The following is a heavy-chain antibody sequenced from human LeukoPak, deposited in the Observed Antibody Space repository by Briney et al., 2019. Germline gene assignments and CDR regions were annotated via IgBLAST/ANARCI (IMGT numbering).Heavy chain of an antibody. CDR3: ARSWIRSPGFDY. D-gene: IGHD5-12*01. CDR1: GYSISSGYY. Sequence: SETLSLTCTVSGYSISSGYYWGWIRQPPGKGLEWIGSIYHSGSTYYNPSLKSRVTISVDTSKNQFSLKLSSVTAADTAVYYCARSWIRSPGFDYWGQGTLVTVSS. J-gene: IGHJ4*02. CDR2: IYHSGST. V-gene: IGHV4-38-2*02.